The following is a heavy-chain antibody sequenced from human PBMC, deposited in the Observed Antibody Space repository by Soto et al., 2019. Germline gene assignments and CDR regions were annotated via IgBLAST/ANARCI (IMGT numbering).Heavy chain of an antibody. CDR1: GFSFSNYA. D-gene: IGHD7-27*01. V-gene: IGHV3-23*01. CDR3: GTGIANWGQYDFDY. J-gene: IGHJ4*02. CDR2: ISGRSGTT. Sequence: EVQLLESGGGLVQPGGSLRLSCAASGFSFSNYAMSWVRQAPGKGLEWVSAISGRSGTTYYADSVKGRFTISRDNSKNALYVQMNSLRAEDTAIYYCGTGIANWGQYDFDYWGQGALVTGS.